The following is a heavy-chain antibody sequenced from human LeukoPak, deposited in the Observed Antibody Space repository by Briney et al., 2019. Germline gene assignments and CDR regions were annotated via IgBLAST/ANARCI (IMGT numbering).Heavy chain of an antibody. D-gene: IGHD3-22*01. J-gene: IGHJ4*02. CDR2: IYYSGST. CDR1: GGSISSSSYY. V-gene: IGHV4-39*01. Sequence: PSETLSLTCTVSGGSISSSSYYWGWIRQPPGEGLEWIGSIYYSGSTYYNPSHKSRVTISVDTSKNQFSLKLSSVTAADTAVYYCATYYYDSSGYQRGIFDYWGQGTLVTVSS. CDR3: ATYYYDSSGYQRGIFDY.